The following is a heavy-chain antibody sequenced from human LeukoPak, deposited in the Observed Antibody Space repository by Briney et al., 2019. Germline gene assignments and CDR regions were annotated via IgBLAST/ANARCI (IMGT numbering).Heavy chain of an antibody. CDR1: GYTFTGYY. J-gene: IGHJ4*02. Sequence: ASVKVSCKASGYTFTGYYMHWVRQAPGQGLEWMGWIHPNSGGTNYAQKFQGRVTMTRDTSISTAYMELGRLRSDDTAVYYCARRGSSVGGSYYSFDYWGQGTLVTVSS. CDR2: IHPNSGGT. D-gene: IGHD1-26*01. V-gene: IGHV1-2*02. CDR3: ARRGSSVGGSYYSFDY.